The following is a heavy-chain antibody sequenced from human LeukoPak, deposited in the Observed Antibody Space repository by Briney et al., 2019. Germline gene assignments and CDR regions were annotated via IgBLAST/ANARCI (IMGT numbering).Heavy chain of an antibody. J-gene: IGHJ4*02. CDR3: TTDGGY. Sequence: PGRSLRLSCAASGFTFSSYGLHWVRQAPGKGLEWVGRIKSSGDGGTTDYTAPVKGRFTISRDDSRNTVFLQMNTLKTEDTAVYYCTTDGGYWGQGTLVTVSS. V-gene: IGHV3-15*01. D-gene: IGHD2-15*01. CDR1: GFTFSSYG. CDR2: IKSSGDGGTT.